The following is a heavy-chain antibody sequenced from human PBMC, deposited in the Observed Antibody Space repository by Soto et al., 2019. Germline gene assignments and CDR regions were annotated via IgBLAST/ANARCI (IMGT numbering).Heavy chain of an antibody. CDR3: ARVCGDCFDY. D-gene: IGHD2-21*02. V-gene: IGHV4-59*01. CDR2: IYYSGST. Sequence: PSETLSLTCTVYGGYISSYYWSWIRQPPGKGLEWIGYIYYSGSTNYNPSLKSRVTISVDTSKNQFSLKLSSVTAADTAVYYCARVCGDCFDYWGQGSLVTVSS. J-gene: IGHJ4*02. CDR1: GGYISSYY.